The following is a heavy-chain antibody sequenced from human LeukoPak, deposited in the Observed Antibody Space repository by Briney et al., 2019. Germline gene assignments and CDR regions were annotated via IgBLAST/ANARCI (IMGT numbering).Heavy chain of an antibody. Sequence: PSETLSLTCAVYGGSFSGYYWSWIRQPPGKGLEWIGEINHSGSTNYNPPLKSRVTISVDTSKNQFSLKLSSVTAADTAVYYCARSTRGTSLRQYNWFDPWGQGTLVTVSS. CDR1: GGSFSGYY. CDR2: INHSGST. D-gene: IGHD3-10*01. V-gene: IGHV4-34*01. J-gene: IGHJ5*02. CDR3: ARSTRGTSLRQYNWFDP.